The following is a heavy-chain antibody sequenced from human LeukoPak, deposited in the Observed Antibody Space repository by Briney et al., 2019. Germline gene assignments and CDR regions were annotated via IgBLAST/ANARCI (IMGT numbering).Heavy chain of an antibody. D-gene: IGHD3-10*01. CDR1: GFTFSSYA. J-gene: IGHJ4*02. V-gene: IGHV3-23*01. CDR2: VSGSGDST. CDR3: AKSYNYGSGSYYNHFDS. Sequence: PGGSLRLSCAASGFTFSSYAMSWVRQAPGKGLEWVSTVSGSGDSTYYADSVKGRFTLSRDNSKNTLSLQMNSPRAEDTALYYCAKSYNYGSGSYYNHFDSWGQGTLVTVSS.